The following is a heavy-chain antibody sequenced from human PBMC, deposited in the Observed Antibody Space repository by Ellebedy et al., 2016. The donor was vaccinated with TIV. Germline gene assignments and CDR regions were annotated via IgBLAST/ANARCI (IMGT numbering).Heavy chain of an antibody. J-gene: IGHJ5*02. CDR3: ARDPALPRGRFDT. CDR1: GGSISNSDYY. V-gene: IGHV4-39*07. Sequence: MPSDTLSLTCTVSGGSISNSDYYWNWIRKPPGKGLEWIGSIYYSGSAYYNPSLKSRVTVSVATSKNQFSLNLSSVTAAGTAVYYCARDPALPRGRFDTWGQGTLVTVSS. CDR2: IYYSGSA.